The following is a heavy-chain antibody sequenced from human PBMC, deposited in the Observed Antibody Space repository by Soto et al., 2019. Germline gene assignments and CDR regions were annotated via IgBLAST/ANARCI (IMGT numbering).Heavy chain of an antibody. V-gene: IGHV4-34*01. Sequence: PSETLSLTCAVYGGSFSGYYWSWIRQPPGKGLEWIGEINHSGSTNYNPSLKSRVTISVDTSKNQFSLKLSSVTAADTAVYYCARSGPQPAAISVASYIWGQGTMVTVSS. D-gene: IGHD2-2*01. CDR1: GGSFSGYY. J-gene: IGHJ3*02. CDR3: ARSGPQPAAISVASYI. CDR2: INHSGST.